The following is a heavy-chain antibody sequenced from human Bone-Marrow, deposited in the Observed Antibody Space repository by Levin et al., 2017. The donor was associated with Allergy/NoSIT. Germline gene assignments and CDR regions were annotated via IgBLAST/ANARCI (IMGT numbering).Heavy chain of an antibody. D-gene: IGHD3-3*01. CDR3: ARGGVGGYYDFWSGYVTSNDAFDI. V-gene: IGHV4-34*01. CDR1: GGSFSGYY. CDR2: INHSGST. Sequence: SETLSLTCAVYGGSFSGYYWSWIRQPPGKGLEWIGEINHSGSTNYNPSLKSRVTISVDTSKNQFSLKLSSVTAADTAVYYCARGGVGGYYDFWSGYVTSNDAFDIWGQGTMVTVSS. J-gene: IGHJ3*02.